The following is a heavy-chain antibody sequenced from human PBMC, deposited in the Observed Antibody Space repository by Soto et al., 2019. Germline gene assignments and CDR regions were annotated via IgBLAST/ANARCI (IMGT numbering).Heavy chain of an antibody. J-gene: IGHJ4*02. CDR1: GDSISSGGYS. CDR3: ARGRLLPAVNFDY. CDR2: IYHSGSA. D-gene: IGHD2-2*01. V-gene: IGHV4-30-2*01. Sequence: QVQLQESGSRLVKASQTLSLNCAVSGDSISSGGYSWSWIRQPPGKGLEWIGYIYHSGSASYNPSLKRRVTISVDGSKNHFSLQLTSVTAADTAVYYCARGRLLPAVNFDYWGQGALVTVSS.